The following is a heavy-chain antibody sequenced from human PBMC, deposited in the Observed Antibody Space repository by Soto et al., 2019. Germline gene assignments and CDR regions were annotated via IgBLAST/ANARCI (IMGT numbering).Heavy chain of an antibody. D-gene: IGHD6-13*01. CDR3: ARVDSSWYYPGGMAV. V-gene: IGHV3-30-3*01. J-gene: IGHJ6*02. CDR2: ISYDGSNK. CDR1: GFTFSSYA. Sequence: QVQLVESGGGVVQPGRSLRLSCAASGFTFSSYAMHWVRQAPGKGLEWVAVISYDGSNKYYADSVKGRFTISRDNSKNTLYLQMNSLRAEDTAVYYCARVDSSWYYPGGMAVWGQGTTVTVSS.